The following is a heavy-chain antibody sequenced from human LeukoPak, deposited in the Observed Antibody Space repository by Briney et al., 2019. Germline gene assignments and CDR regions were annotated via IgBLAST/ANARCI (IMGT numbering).Heavy chain of an antibody. CDR3: ATWDYYDSSGYYAYSFDY. Sequence: PGGSLRLSCEASGFTFSSYAMSWVRQAPGKGLERVSAISGSGGSTYYADSVKGRFTISRDNSKNTLYLQMNSLRAEDTAVYYCATWDYYDSSGYYAYSFDYWGQGTLVTVSS. CDR2: ISGSGGST. D-gene: IGHD3-22*01. CDR1: GFTFSSYA. J-gene: IGHJ4*02. V-gene: IGHV3-23*01.